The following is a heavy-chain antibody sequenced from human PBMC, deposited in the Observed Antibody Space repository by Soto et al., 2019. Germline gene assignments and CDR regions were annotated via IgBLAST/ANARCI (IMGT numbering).Heavy chain of an antibody. CDR2: INLEGCEI. D-gene: IGHD2-21*01. CDR3: ATDLASGFYDSNEHISY. Sequence: PGGTLGLSCAVSGVSFDDYAMRWVRQVPGKGLEWVAGINLEGCEIGYADSVKGRFTISRDNAKNSLYLQMNSLKPEDTAVYDCATDLASGFYDSNEHISYWGQGSPVTASS. V-gene: IGHV3-9*01. J-gene: IGHJ4*02. CDR1: GVSFDDYA.